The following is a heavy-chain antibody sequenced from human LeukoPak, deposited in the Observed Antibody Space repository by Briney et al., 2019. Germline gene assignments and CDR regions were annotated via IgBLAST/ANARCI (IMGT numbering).Heavy chain of an antibody. CDR2: IIPNSGGT. CDR1: GYTFTGYY. V-gene: IGHV1-2*02. D-gene: IGHD3-10*01. J-gene: IGHJ4*02. CDR3: ATGRKNYGSGSYFFPGGFDY. Sequence: ASVKVSCKASGYTFTGYYIHWVRQAPGQGLEWMGWIIPNSGGTNYAQKFQGRVTMTRDTSISTAYMELSSLRSDDTAVYYCATGRKNYGSGSYFFPGGFDYWGQGTLVTVSP.